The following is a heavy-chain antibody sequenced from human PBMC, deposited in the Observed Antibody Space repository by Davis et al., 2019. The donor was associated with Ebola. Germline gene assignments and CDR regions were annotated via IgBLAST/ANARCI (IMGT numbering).Heavy chain of an antibody. V-gene: IGHV3-15*01. Sequence: PGGSLRLSCAASGFTFSGSAMHWVRQASGKGLEWVGRIKSKTDGGTTDYAAPVKGRFTISRDDSKNTLYLQMNSPKTEDTAVYYCGSGSYYRYFDYWGQGTLVTVSS. J-gene: IGHJ4*02. D-gene: IGHD3-10*01. CDR2: IKSKTDGGTT. CDR1: GFTFSGSA. CDR3: GSGSYYRYFDY.